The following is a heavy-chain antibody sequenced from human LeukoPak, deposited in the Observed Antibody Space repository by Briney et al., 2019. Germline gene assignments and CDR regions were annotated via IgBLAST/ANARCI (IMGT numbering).Heavy chain of an antibody. V-gene: IGHV3-33*01. Sequence: GGSLRLSCAASGFTFSTYAIHWVRQAPGKGLEWVAVIWYDGSEQYYADSVKGRFIISRDNSKSTSDLQMNSLRAEDTAVYYCAREGDSRWGELSPWGQGTLVTVSS. J-gene: IGHJ1*01. CDR1: GFTFSTYA. CDR2: IWYDGSEQ. CDR3: AREGDSRWGELSP. D-gene: IGHD3-16*02.